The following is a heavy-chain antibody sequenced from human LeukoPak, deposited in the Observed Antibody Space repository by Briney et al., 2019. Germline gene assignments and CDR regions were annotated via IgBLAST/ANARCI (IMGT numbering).Heavy chain of an antibody. D-gene: IGHD3-22*01. J-gene: IGHJ4*02. Sequence: PSETLSLTCTVSGGSISSYYWSWIRQPPGKGLEWIGYIYYSGSTNYNPSLKSRVTISVDTSKNQFSLKLSSVTAADTAVYYCARRGYYDSSGYWSPFFDYWGQGTLVTVSS. CDR1: GGSISSYY. V-gene: IGHV4-59*08. CDR3: ARRGYYDSSGYWSPFFDY. CDR2: IYYSGST.